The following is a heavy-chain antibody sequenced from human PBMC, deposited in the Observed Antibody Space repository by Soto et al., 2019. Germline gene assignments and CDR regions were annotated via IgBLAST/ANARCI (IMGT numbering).Heavy chain of an antibody. CDR3: ARAATGSYHSAS. Sequence: QVQLVQSGPEVKNPGASVRVSCVASGYAFTSYGVNWVRQAPGQGLEWMGWIAPRSGRTTYLPKFQGRVTMTADVSTNTAYIELRSLKSDDTGIYYCARAATGSYHSASWGQGTVVTVSS. D-gene: IGHD3-10*01. CDR2: IAPRSGRT. CDR1: GYAFTSYG. J-gene: IGHJ5*02. V-gene: IGHV1-18*04.